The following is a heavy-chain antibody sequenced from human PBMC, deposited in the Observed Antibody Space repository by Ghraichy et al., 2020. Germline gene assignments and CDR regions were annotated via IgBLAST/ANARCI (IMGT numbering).Heavy chain of an antibody. CDR1: GGSISSSSYY. D-gene: IGHD2-21*02. Sequence: SQTLSLTCTVSGGSISSSSYYWGWIRQPPGKGLEWIGSIYYSGSTYYNPSLKSRVTISVDTSKNQFSLKLSSVTAADTAVYYCASRTRRGVVVTATDYWGQGTLVTVSS. V-gene: IGHV4-39*01. CDR3: ASRTRRGVVVTATDY. CDR2: IYYSGST. J-gene: IGHJ4*02.